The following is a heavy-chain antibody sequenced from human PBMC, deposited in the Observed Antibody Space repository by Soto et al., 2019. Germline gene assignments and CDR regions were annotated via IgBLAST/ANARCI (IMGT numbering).Heavy chain of an antibody. CDR3: TTDARGLLGY. Sequence: EVQVVESGVGLVKPGGSLRLSCIGSGFHLSSAWLSCVRQAPGKGLEWVGRIKTKADGGTTDYAAPVKGRFTISRDDSDSTLYLQMNSLKAEDSAVYYCTTDARGLLGYWGQGTLVTVSS. CDR1: GFHLSSAW. J-gene: IGHJ4*02. CDR2: IKTKADGGTT. V-gene: IGHV3-15*01. D-gene: IGHD3-10*01.